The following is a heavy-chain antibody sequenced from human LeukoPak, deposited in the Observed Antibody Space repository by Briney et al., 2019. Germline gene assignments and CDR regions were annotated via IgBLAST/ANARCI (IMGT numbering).Heavy chain of an antibody. CDR3: ASVPRGGKSTRDY. J-gene: IGHJ4*02. V-gene: IGHV4-34*01. CDR1: GGSFSGYY. D-gene: IGHD4-23*01. Sequence: SETLSLTCAVYGGSFSGYYWSWIRQPPGKGLEWIGEINHSGSTNYNPSLKSRVTISGDTSKNQFSLKLSSVTAADTAVYYCASVPRGGKSTRDYWGQGTLVTVSS. CDR2: INHSGST.